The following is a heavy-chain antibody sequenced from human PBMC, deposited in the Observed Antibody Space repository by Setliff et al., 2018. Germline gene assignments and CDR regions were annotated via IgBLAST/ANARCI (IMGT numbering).Heavy chain of an antibody. V-gene: IGHV4-61*02. CDR3: ARMSRYSEFWSGYAEDYCSSYIDV. J-gene: IGHJ6*03. CDR2: IYTGGST. Sequence: SETLSLTCSVSGDSINSGTYYWSWFRQSAGKGLEWIGRIYTGGSTNYNPSLKSRVTISVDTSKRQFSLNLLSVTAADTAVYYCARMSRYSEFWSGYAEDYCSSYIDVWGTGATVTVSS. D-gene: IGHD3-3*01. CDR1: GDSINSGTYY.